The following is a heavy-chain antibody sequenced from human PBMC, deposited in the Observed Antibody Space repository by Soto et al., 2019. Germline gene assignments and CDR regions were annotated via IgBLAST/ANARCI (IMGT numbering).Heavy chain of an antibody. CDR2: IYPGDSDT. CDR1: GYSFTSYW. Sequence: GESLKISCKGSGYSFTSYWIGWVRQMPGKGLEWMGIIYPGDSDTRYSPSFQGQVTISADKSISTAYLQWSSLKASDTAMYYCARRKPYSSYSGPYYYGMDVWGQGTTVTVSS. D-gene: IGHD6-19*01. V-gene: IGHV5-51*01. J-gene: IGHJ6*02. CDR3: ARRKPYSSYSGPYYYGMDV.